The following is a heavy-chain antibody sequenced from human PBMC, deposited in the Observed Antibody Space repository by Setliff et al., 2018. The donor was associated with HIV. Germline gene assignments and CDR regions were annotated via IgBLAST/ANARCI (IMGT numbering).Heavy chain of an antibody. CDR2: IIPISGTA. J-gene: IGHJ5*02. D-gene: IGHD2-2*01. Sequence: SVKVSCKAAGGTFSNYGMSWVRQAPGQGLEWMGGIIPISGTANYAQKFQGRVTITTDESTSTAYMELSGLRSEDTAVYYCARDFGGYCSSMSCPGLFDPWGQGTLVTVSS. CDR3: ARDFGGYCSSMSCPGLFDP. V-gene: IGHV1-69*05. CDR1: GGTFSNYG.